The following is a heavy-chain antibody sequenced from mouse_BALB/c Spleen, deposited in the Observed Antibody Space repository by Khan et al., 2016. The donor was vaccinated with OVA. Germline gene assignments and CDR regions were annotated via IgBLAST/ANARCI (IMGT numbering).Heavy chain of an antibody. J-gene: IGHJ4*01. D-gene: IGHD1-1*02. CDR1: GYSITSDYA. V-gene: IGHV3-2*02. CDR3: AIDGGRYYYAMDY. Sequence: VQLKESGPGLVKPSQSLSLTCTVTGYSITSDYAWNWIQQFPGNKLEWMGYLRYSCSHNYKQSLKSRISITRDTSKNTFFLQLNSVNTADTATYCCAIDGGRYYYAMDYWGQGTSVTVAS. CDR2: LRYSCSH.